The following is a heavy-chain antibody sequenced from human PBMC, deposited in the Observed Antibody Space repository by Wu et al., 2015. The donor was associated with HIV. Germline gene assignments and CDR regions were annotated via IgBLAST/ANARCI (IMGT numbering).Heavy chain of an antibody. CDR3: LTAINGVVY. CDR2: LSPNNGAT. D-gene: IGHD2-8*01. CDR1: GYTFTGYD. V-gene: IGHV1-2*02. J-gene: IGHJ4*02. Sequence: QVQLVQSGAEVKKPGASVKVSCKASGYTFTGYDINWVRQATGQGLEWMGWLSPNNGATNYAQRFQDRVSMTGDTSSTTAYMELRRLTSQDTAMYFCLTAINGVVYWGQGTLVTVSS.